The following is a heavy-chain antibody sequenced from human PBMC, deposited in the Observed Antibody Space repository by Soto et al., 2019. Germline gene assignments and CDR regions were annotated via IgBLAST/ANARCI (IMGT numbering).Heavy chain of an antibody. CDR3: AREPDDYGDYELGFDY. CDR1: GGTFSSYT. CDR2: IIPILGIA. D-gene: IGHD4-17*01. Sequence: SVKVSCKASGGTFSSYTISWVRQAPGQGLEWMGRIIPILGIANYAQKFQGRVTITADKSTSTAYMELSSLRSEDTAVYYCAREPDDYGDYELGFDYWGQGTLVTVSS. J-gene: IGHJ4*02. V-gene: IGHV1-69*04.